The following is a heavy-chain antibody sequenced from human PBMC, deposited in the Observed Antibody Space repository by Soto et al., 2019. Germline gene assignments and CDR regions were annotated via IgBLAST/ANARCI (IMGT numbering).Heavy chain of an antibody. CDR3: AKSGFADLEY. D-gene: IGHD1-26*01. V-gene: IGHV3-23*01. CDR1: GFTFSTYA. Sequence: EVQLLQSGGGLVQPGGSLRLSCAASGFTFSTYAMAWVRQAPGKGLEWVSTVSGGGDHTYYADSVKGRSTISRDASKNNLYLQMDSLRFEDTAVYYCAKSGFADLEYWGQGALVTVSS. CDR2: VSGGGDHT. J-gene: IGHJ1*01.